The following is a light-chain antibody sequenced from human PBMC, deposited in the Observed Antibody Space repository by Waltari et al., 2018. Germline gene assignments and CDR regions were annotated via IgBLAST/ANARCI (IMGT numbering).Light chain of an antibody. Sequence: QSVLTQPPSASGTPGQRVIFSCSGSSSNIGSNYVYWYQQLPGTAPNLLIYRNNQRPSGVPDRFSGSKSDTSVSLAISGLRSEDEADYYCAAWDDSLSGWVFGGGTKLTVL. J-gene: IGLJ3*02. CDR1: SSNIGSNY. V-gene: IGLV1-47*01. CDR3: AAWDDSLSGWV. CDR2: RNN.